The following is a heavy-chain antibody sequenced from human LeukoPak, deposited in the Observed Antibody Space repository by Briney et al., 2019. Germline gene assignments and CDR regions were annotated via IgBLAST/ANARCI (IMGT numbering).Heavy chain of an antibody. CDR3: AKDQSRVGASDPFDY. D-gene: IGHD1-26*01. Sequence: GGSLRLSCAASGFTFSSCAMTWVRRAPGKGLEWVSSISGTGATTYYADSVKGRFTISRDNSNNTVYLQMNSLRADDTAVYYCAKDQSRVGASDPFDYWGQGMQVGVSS. CDR2: ISGTGATT. V-gene: IGHV3-23*01. CDR1: GFTFSSCA. J-gene: IGHJ4*02.